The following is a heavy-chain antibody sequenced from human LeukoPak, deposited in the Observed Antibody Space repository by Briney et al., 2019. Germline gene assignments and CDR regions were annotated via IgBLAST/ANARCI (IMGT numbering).Heavy chain of an antibody. CDR2: IYYSGST. J-gene: IGHJ4*02. V-gene: IGHV4-61*01. Sequence: PSETLSLTCTVSTGSVSSGTHYWSWIRQPPGKGLEWIGYIYYSGSTNYNPSLKSRVTISVDTSKNQFSLKLSSVTAADTAVYYCARHPDYGGNFDYWGQGTLVTVSS. D-gene: IGHD4-23*01. CDR1: TGSVSSGTHY. CDR3: ARHPDYGGNFDY.